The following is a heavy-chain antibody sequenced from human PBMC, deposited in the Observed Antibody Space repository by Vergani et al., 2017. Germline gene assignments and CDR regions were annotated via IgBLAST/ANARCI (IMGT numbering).Heavy chain of an antibody. CDR2: ISSSSSTI. V-gene: IGHV3-48*01. J-gene: IGHJ3*02. D-gene: IGHD3-10*01. Sequence: EVQLVESGGGLVQPGGSLRLSCAASGFTFSSYNMNWVRQAPGKGLEWVSYISSSSSTIYYADSVKGRFTISRDNAKNSLYLQMNRLRAEDTAGYYCARDWGFGEGDAVEIWGQGTMVTVSS. CDR3: ARDWGFGEGDAVEI. CDR1: GFTFSSYN.